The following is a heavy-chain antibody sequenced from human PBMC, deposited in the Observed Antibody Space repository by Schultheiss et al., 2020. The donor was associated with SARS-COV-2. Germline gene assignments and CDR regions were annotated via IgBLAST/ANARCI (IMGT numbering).Heavy chain of an antibody. V-gene: IGHV1-2*02. Sequence: ASVKVSCKASGHTFTGYYMHWVRQAPGQGLEWMGWINPNSGGTNYAQKFQGRVTMTRDTSISTAYMELSRLRSDDTAVYYCARGSAVAGNILDYWGQGTLVTVSS. J-gene: IGHJ4*02. CDR1: GHTFTGYY. CDR3: ARGSAVAGNILDY. CDR2: INPNSGGT. D-gene: IGHD6-19*01.